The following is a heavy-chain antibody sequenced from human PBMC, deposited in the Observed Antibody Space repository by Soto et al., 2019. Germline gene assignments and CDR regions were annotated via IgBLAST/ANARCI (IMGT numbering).Heavy chain of an antibody. Sequence: VQLVQSEGELRQPGASVTVSCRASGYTFTSYGIIWVRQAPGQGLEWMGYSSPNSGATTYAQKLQGRLTLTTDTSTRTAYLEVGSLSSDDTAIYYCVREMWTRSGPQNFFDYWGLGALVTVSS. D-gene: IGHD6-25*01. CDR2: SSPNSGAT. CDR3: VREMWTRSGPQNFFDY. J-gene: IGHJ4*02. CDR1: GYTFTSYG. V-gene: IGHV1-18*01.